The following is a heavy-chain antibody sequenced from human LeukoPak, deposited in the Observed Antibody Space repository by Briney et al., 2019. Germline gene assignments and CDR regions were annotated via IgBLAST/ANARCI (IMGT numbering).Heavy chain of an antibody. D-gene: IGHD5-24*01. Sequence: SETLSLTCAVYGGSFSGYYWSWIRQPPGKGLEWIGEINHSGSTNYNPSLKSRVTIPVDTSKNQFSLKLSSVTTADTAVYYCARVGYNAHLDYWGQGTLVTVSS. CDR1: GGSFSGYY. V-gene: IGHV4-34*01. CDR3: ARVGYNAHLDY. CDR2: INHSGST. J-gene: IGHJ4*02.